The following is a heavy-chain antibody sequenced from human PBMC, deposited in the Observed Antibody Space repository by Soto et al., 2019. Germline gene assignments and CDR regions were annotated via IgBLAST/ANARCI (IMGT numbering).Heavy chain of an antibody. CDR1: GGSISSSSYY. V-gene: IGHV4-39*01. Sequence: SETLSLTCTVSGGSISSSSYYWGWIRQPPGKGLEWIGSIYYSGSTYYTPSLKSRVTISVDTSKNQFSLKLSSVTAADTAVFYCARHGDGYNYLVYFDYWGQGTLVTVSS. D-gene: IGHD5-12*01. CDR2: IYYSGST. CDR3: ARHGDGYNYLVYFDY. J-gene: IGHJ4*02.